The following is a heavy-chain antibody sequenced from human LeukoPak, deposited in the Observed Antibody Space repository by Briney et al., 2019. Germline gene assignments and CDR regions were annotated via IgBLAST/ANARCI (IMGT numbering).Heavy chain of an antibody. V-gene: IGHV6-1*01. CDR2: TYQRSQWYS. CDR1: GDNASSKTTA. Sequence: SQTLSLTCAISGDNASSKTTAWNWIRQSPSRGLEWLGRTYQRSQWYSDYEESVKGRIIIKPDTSKNQFSLELKSMTPEDTAVYYCARAGYGDYVDYFDYWGQGTLVTVSS. CDR3: ARAGYGDYVDYFDY. D-gene: IGHD4-17*01. J-gene: IGHJ4*02.